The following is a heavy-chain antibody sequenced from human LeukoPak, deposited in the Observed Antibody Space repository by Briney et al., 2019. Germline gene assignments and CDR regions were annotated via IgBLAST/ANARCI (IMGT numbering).Heavy chain of an antibody. CDR2: ISSSSSYI. Sequence: GGSLRLSCAASGFTFSSYSMNWVRQAPGKGLEWVSSISSSSSYIYYADSVKGRFTFSRDNAKNSLYLQMNSLRAEDTAVYYCARDVGGSGSYLNYYYYYGMDVWGQGTTVTVSS. J-gene: IGHJ6*02. V-gene: IGHV3-21*01. D-gene: IGHD3-10*01. CDR1: GFTFSSYS. CDR3: ARDVGGSGSYLNYYYYYGMDV.